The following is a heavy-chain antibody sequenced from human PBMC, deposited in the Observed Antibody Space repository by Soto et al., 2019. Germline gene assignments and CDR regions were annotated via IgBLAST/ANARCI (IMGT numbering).Heavy chain of an antibody. D-gene: IGHD3-9*01. Sequence: GGSLRLSCEASGLTFRRYWMHWVRQVPGKGLEWVAGITGTGSSTSYSDSVRGRFTISRDNSKNTLYLLMNSLRAEDTAVYWCAKTPNSRLLNSWGQGALVTVSS. CDR2: ITGTGSST. CDR1: GLTFRRYW. J-gene: IGHJ4*02. CDR3: AKTPNSRLLNS. V-gene: IGHV3-23*01.